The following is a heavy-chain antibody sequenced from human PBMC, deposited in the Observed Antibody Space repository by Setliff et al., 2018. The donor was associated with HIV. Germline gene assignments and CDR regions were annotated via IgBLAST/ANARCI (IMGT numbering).Heavy chain of an antibody. J-gene: IGHJ6*03. CDR1: YATISTADYH. Sequence: SETLSLTCTASYATISTADYHWSWIRQPAGKGLEWIGNMCHGGNNNYYNPSLKSRVTMSVDTSKNQFSLNLNSVTAADTAVYYCARTLSTMVKTDGYYDYYYMDVWGKGTTVTVSS. CDR3: ARTLSTMVKTDGYYDYYYMDV. CDR2: MCHGGNN. V-gene: IGHV4-61*10. D-gene: IGHD3-10*01.